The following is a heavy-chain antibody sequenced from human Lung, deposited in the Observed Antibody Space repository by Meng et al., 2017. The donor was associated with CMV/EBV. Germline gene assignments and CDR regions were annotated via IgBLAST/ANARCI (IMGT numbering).Heavy chain of an antibody. J-gene: IGHJ4*02. CDR3: TTAPGYYHTSPFDY. V-gene: IGHV3-15*01. CDR1: GFTFSNAW. Sequence: GFTFSNAWMTWVRQAPGKGPEWIGHIKSKTDGGTTDYAAPVKGRFTISRDDSKNTLYLQMNSLKTEDTAVYYCTTAPGYYHTSPFDYWGQGTLVTVSS. D-gene: IGHD3-3*01. CDR2: IKSKTDGGTT.